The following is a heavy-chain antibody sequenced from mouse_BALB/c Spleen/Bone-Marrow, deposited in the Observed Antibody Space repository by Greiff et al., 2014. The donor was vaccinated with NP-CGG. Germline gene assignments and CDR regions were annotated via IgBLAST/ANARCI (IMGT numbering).Heavy chain of an antibody. J-gene: IGHJ2*01. CDR1: GYTFTDYY. V-gene: IGHV1-19*01. CDR3: ARGIYYGNYFDY. CDR2: VNPYNGGT. Sequence: EVQLVESGPELVKPGASVKMSCKASGYTFTDYYMDWVKQSHGESFEWIGRVNPYNGGTSYNQKFKGKATLTVGKSSSTAYMELNSLTSEDSAVYYCARGIYYGNYFDYWGQGTTLTVSS. D-gene: IGHD2-1*01.